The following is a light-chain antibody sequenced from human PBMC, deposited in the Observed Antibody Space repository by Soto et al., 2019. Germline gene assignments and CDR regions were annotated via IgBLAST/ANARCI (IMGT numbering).Light chain of an antibody. V-gene: IGLV2-14*01. CDR2: DVS. CDR3: SSYTSSSTLE. Sequence: QSVLTQPASVSGSPGQSITISYTGTSSDVGGYNYVSWYQQHPGKAPKLMIYDVSNRPSGVSNRFSGSKSGNTASLTISGLQAEDEADYYCSSYTSSSTLEIGGGTKLTVL. CDR1: SSDVGGYNY. J-gene: IGLJ2*01.